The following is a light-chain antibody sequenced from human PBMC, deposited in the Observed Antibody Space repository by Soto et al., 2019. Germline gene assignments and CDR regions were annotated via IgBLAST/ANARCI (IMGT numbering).Light chain of an antibody. Sequence: QSVLTQPASVSGSPGQSITISCTGTSSDVGGYNYVSWYQQHPGNAPKLMIYEVTNRPSGVSNRFSGYKSGNTASLTISGPQAEDEADYYCSSYSSIITPVVFGSGTKATVL. CDR3: SSYSSIITPVV. CDR1: SSDVGGYNY. V-gene: IGLV2-14*01. J-gene: IGLJ1*01. CDR2: EVT.